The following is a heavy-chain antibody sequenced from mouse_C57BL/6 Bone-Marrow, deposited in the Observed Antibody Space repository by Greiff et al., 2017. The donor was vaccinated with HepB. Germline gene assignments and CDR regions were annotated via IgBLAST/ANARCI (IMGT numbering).Heavy chain of an antibody. CDR1: GFTFSNYW. CDR2: IRLKSDNYAT. Sequence: EVQGVESGGGLVQPGGSMKLSCVASGFTFSNYWMNWVRQSPEKGLEWVAQIRLKSDNYATHYAESVKGRFTISRDDSKSSVYLQMNNLRAEDTGIYYCTDQLPPWFAYWGQGTLVTVSA. J-gene: IGHJ3*01. V-gene: IGHV6-3*01. D-gene: IGHD1-1*01. CDR3: TDQLPPWFAY.